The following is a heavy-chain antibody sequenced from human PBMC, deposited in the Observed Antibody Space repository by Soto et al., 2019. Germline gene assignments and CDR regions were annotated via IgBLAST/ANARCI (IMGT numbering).Heavy chain of an antibody. CDR1: GGSISSSSYY. CDR2: IYYSGST. CDR3: ARGYCSSTSCYSNSGFDP. J-gene: IGHJ5*02. V-gene: IGHV4-39*01. D-gene: IGHD2-2*01. Sequence: KPSETLSLTCTVSGGSISSSSYYWGWIRQPPGKGLEWIGSIYYSGSTYYNPSLKSRVTISVDTSKNQFSLKLSSVTAADTAVYYCARGYCSSTSCYSNSGFDPWGQGTLVTVSS.